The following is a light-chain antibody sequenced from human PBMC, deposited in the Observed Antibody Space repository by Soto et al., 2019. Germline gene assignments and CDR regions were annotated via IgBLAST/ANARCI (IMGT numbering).Light chain of an antibody. CDR3: VQALQSPPWT. CDR2: LGS. Sequence: DLVVTQSPLTLPVTPGETASISCRSSQSLLHSNGYTYLDWYLQKPGQSPQLLIYLGSNRASGVPDRFSGSGSGTDFTLKISRVEAEDVGVYYCVQALQSPPWTFGQGTKVEIK. V-gene: IGKV2-28*01. CDR1: QSLLHSNGYTY. J-gene: IGKJ1*01.